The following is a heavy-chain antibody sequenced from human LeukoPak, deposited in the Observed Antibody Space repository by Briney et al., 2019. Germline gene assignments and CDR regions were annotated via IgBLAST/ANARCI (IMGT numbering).Heavy chain of an antibody. CDR3: ARVGYTNTWYVDY. D-gene: IGHD6-13*01. CDR2: INSDGSST. CDR1: GFTFRSYA. J-gene: IGHJ4*02. Sequence: GGSLRLSCTASGFTFRSYAMNWVRQAPGKGLVWVSRINSDGSSTNYADSVKGRFTISRDNAKNTLYLQMNSLRAEDTAVYYCARVGYTNTWYVDYWGQGTMVTVSS. V-gene: IGHV3-74*01.